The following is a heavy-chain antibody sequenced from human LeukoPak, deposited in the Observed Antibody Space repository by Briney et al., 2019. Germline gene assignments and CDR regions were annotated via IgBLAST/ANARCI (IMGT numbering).Heavy chain of an antibody. Sequence: SVKVSCKASGYTFTGYYMHWVRQAPGQGLEWMGRIIPILGIANYAQKFQGRVTITADKSTSTAYMELSSLRSEDTAVYYCARGYGSSGWYGGYWGQGTLVTVSS. V-gene: IGHV1-69*04. J-gene: IGHJ4*02. CDR2: IIPILGIA. CDR3: ARGYGSSGWYGGY. D-gene: IGHD6-19*01. CDR1: GYTFTGYY.